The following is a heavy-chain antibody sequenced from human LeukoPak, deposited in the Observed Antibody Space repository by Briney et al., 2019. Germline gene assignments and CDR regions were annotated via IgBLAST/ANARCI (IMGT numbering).Heavy chain of an antibody. CDR1: GGSISSYY. CDR2: IYYSGST. CDR3: ARALTYYDFWSGRTGDYYYGMDV. Sequence: SETLSLTCTVSGGSISSYYWSWIRQPPGKGLEWIGYIYYSGSTNYNPSLKSRVTISVDTSKNQFSLKLSSVTAADPAVYYCARALTYYDFWSGRTGDYYYGMDVWGQGTTVTVSS. D-gene: IGHD3-3*01. J-gene: IGHJ6*02. V-gene: IGHV4-59*01.